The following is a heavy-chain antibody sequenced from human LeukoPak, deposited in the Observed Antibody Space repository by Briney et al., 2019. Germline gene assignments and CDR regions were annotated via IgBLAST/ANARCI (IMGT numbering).Heavy chain of an antibody. Sequence: ASVKVSCKASGYTFTGYYMHWVRQAPGQGLEWMGWVNPNSGGTNYAQKFQGRVTMTRDTSISTAYMELSRLRSDDTAVYYCASSSVAVAGIGYWGQGTLVTVSS. CDR2: VNPNSGGT. CDR3: ASSSVAVAGIGY. J-gene: IGHJ4*02. CDR1: GYTFTGYY. D-gene: IGHD6-19*01. V-gene: IGHV1-2*02.